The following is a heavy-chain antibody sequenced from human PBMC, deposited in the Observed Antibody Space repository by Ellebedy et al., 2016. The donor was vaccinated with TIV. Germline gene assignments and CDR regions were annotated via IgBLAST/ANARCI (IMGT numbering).Heavy chain of an antibody. V-gene: IGHV4-4*02. CDR2: INYSGST. Sequence: SETLSLTCAVSGFSSSSSNWWSWIRQPPGKGLEWIGEINYSGSTNYNPSLKSRVTISVDTSKNQFSLKLSSVTAADTAVYYCASWGVVVAAPDYWGQGTLVTVSS. J-gene: IGHJ4*02. CDR3: ASWGVVVAAPDY. D-gene: IGHD2-15*01. CDR1: GFSSSSSNW.